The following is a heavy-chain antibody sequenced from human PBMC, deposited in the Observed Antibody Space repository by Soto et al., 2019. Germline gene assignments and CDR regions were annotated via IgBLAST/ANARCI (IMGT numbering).Heavy chain of an antibody. D-gene: IGHD6-19*01. CDR2: ISYDGSKK. V-gene: IGHV3-30*18. CDR3: VKDGSSGWPYYYGMDV. Sequence: VGSLRLSCAASGFTFSGYGMHWVRQAPGKGLEWVAVISYDGSKKYYADSVKGRFFISRDNSKNTLYLEMSSLRAEDTAVYYCVKDGSSGWPYYYGMDVWGQGTTVTVSS. CDR1: GFTFSGYG. J-gene: IGHJ6*02.